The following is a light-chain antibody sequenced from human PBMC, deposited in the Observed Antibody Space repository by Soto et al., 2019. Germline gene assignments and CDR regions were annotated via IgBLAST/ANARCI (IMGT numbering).Light chain of an antibody. V-gene: IGLV1-40*01. CDR2: GNS. J-gene: IGLJ1*01. CDR3: QSYDSRLPLRV. CDR1: SSNIGAGYD. Sequence: QSVLTQPPSVSGAPGQRVTISCTGSSSNIGAGYDVHWYQQLPGTAPKLLIYGNSNRPSGVPDRFSGSKSGTSASLAITGLHADDEADYSCQSYDSRLPLRVFGTGTKRTVL.